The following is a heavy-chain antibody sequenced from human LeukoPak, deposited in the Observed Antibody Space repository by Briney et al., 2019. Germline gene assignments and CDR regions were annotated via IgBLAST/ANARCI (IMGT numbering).Heavy chain of an antibody. CDR3: AKGSGTYQDPFDS. CDR2: ISSSSSYI. Sequence: PGGSLRLSCAASGFTFSSYSVNWVRQAPGKGLEWVSSISSSSSYIYYADSVKGRFTISRDNAKNFLYLQMNSLRTEDKALYYCAKGSGTYQDPFDSWGQGTLVTVSS. D-gene: IGHD1-26*01. V-gene: IGHV3-21*04. J-gene: IGHJ4*02. CDR1: GFTFSSYS.